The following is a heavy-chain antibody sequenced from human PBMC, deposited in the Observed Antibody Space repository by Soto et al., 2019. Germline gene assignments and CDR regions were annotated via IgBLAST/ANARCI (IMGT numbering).Heavy chain of an antibody. J-gene: IGHJ4*02. Sequence: PGESLKISCKGSGYRFTNYWISWVRQMPGKGLEWMGIVDPTDSYANYSPSFQGHVTISADKSISTAYLQWSSLKASDTAFYFCARSPRSSPYFDYWGQGALVTVSS. CDR3: ARSPRSSPYFDY. V-gene: IGHV5-10-1*01. D-gene: IGHD6-13*01. CDR1: GYRFTNYW. CDR2: VDPTDSYA.